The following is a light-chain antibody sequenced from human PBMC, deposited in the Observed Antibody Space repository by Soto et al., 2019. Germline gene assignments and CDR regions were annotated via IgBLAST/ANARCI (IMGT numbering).Light chain of an antibody. CDR2: GAS. Sequence: EIVLTQSPGTLSLSPGERATLSCRASQSVSSSYLAWYQQQPGQAPRLLIYGASSRATGIPDRFSVRASGTYFTITISRLEPDDVAVYYCQHYGTSALFGPGTKVDIK. CDR3: QHYGTSAL. J-gene: IGKJ3*01. V-gene: IGKV3-20*01. CDR1: QSVSSSY.